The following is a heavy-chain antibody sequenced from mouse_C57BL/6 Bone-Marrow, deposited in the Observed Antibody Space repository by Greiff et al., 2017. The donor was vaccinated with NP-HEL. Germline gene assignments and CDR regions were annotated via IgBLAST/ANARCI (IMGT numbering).Heavy chain of an antibody. CDR3: ARNNYGSSYAMDY. CDR2: IYPGGGYT. J-gene: IGHJ4*01. CDR1: GYTFTNYW. Sequence: QVQLKESGAELVRPGTSVKMSCKASGYTFTNYWIGWAKQRPGHGLEWIGDIYPGGGYTNYNEKFKGKATLTADKSSSTAYVQFSSLTSEDSAIYYCARNNYGSSYAMDYWGQGTSVTVSS. D-gene: IGHD1-1*01. V-gene: IGHV1-63*01.